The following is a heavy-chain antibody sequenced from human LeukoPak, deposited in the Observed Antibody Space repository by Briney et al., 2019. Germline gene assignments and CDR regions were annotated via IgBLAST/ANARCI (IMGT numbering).Heavy chain of an antibody. CDR1: GGSISSYS. CDR2: IHRSGNT. V-gene: IGHV4-4*07. D-gene: IGHD3-10*01. CDR3: ARGSGGGSGAYYKDHYYGMDV. Sequence: PSETLSLTCSVSGGSISSYSWSWIRQPAGNALEWIGRIHRSGNTNYNPSLESRVTMSVDTSKNQFSLKLNSVTAADMAVYYCARGSGGGSGAYYKDHYYGMDVWGPGTTVTVS. J-gene: IGHJ6*02.